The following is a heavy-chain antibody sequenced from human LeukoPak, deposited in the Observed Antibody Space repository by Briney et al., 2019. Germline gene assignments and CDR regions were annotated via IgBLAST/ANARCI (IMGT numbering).Heavy chain of an antibody. V-gene: IGHV1-2*04. CDR3: ARASLRYFDWSDYYGMDV. CDR1: GGTFSSYA. J-gene: IGHJ6*02. Sequence: ASVKVSCKASGGTFSSYAISWVRQAPGQGLEWMGWINPNSGGTNYAQKFQGWVTMTRDTSISTAYMELSRLRSDDTAVYYCARASLRYFDWSDYYGMDVWGQGTTVTVSS. CDR2: INPNSGGT. D-gene: IGHD3-9*01.